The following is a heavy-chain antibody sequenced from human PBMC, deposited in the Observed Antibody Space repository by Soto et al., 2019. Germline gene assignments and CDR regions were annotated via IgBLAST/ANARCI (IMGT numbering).Heavy chain of an antibody. J-gene: IGHJ4*01. CDR1: GYSISGPSY. CDR3: ARVHVMVVAGSTFDY. CDR2: IYHGGTT. V-gene: IGHV4-38-2*02. D-gene: IGHD6-19*01. Sequence: SETLSLTCTVAGYSISGPSYRGWIRQPPGKGPEWIARIYHGGTTFYNPSPKSRITISVDTSNNQFSLKLTSVTAADTAVYYCARVHVMVVAGSTFDYWGHGTLVTVSS.